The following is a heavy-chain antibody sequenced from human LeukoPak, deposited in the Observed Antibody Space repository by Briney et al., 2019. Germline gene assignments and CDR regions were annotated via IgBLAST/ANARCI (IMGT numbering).Heavy chain of an antibody. CDR1: GFTVSSNY. J-gene: IGHJ4*02. CDR2: IYSGGST. CDR3: ARGRRITIFGVVIGPFDY. V-gene: IGHV3-66*01. D-gene: IGHD3-3*01. Sequence: GGSLRLSCAASGFTVSSNYMSWVRQAPGKGLEWVSVIYSGGSTYYADSVKGRFTISRDNSKNTLYLQMNSLRAEDTAVYYCARGRRITIFGVVIGPFDYWGQGTLVTVSS.